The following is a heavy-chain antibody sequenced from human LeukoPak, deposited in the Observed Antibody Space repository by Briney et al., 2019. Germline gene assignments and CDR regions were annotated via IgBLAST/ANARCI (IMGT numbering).Heavy chain of an antibody. Sequence: SETLSLTCTVSGGFISSYYWSWIRQPPGKGLEWIAYISDIGSINYNPSLKSRVTISLDTSKNQFSLKLSSVTAADTAVYYCAGHHPRNTVDFWGQGTLVTVSS. D-gene: IGHD2/OR15-2a*01. J-gene: IGHJ4*02. V-gene: IGHV4-59*08. CDR3: AGHHPRNTVDF. CDR2: ISDIGSI. CDR1: GGFISSYY.